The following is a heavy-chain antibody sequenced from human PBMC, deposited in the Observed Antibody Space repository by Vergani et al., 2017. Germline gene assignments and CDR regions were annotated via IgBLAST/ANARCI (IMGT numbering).Heavy chain of an antibody. Sequence: QVQLVESGGGLVKPGGSLRLSCAASGFSFSDHYMTWIRQAPGKGLEWVSYISNSGNTIEYADSVKGRFSSSRDKAKSSLFLQMDSLRAEDTAVYYCARDHRDYNNYPGTFDIWGQGSMVTVSS. V-gene: IGHV3-11*01. D-gene: IGHD5-24*01. J-gene: IGHJ3*02. CDR3: ARDHRDYNNYPGTFDI. CDR1: GFSFSDHY. CDR2: ISNSGNTI.